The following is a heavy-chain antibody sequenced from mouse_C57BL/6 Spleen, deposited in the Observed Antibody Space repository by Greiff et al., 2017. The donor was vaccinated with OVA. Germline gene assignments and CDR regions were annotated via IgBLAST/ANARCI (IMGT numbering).Heavy chain of an antibody. CDR3: TRSGTTDYDHWYFDV. V-gene: IGHV1-15*01. D-gene: IGHD1-1*01. CDR2: IDPETGGT. CDR1: GYTFTDYE. Sequence: QVQLKQSGAELVRPGASVTLSCKASGYTFTDYEMHWVKQTPVHGLEWIGAIDPETGGTAYNQKFKGKAILTADKSSSTAYMELRSLTSEDSAVYYCTRSGTTDYDHWYFDVWGTGTTVTVSS. J-gene: IGHJ1*03.